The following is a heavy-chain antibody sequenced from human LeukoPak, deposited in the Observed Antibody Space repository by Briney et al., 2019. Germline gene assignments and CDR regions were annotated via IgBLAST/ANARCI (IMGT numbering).Heavy chain of an antibody. V-gene: IGHV3-9*01. CDR1: GFTFDDYA. J-gene: IGHJ3*02. D-gene: IGHD3-10*01. Sequence: GGSLRLSCAASGFTFDDYAMHWVRHAPGKGLEWVSGISWNSGSIGYADSVKGRFTISRDNAKNSLYLQMNSLRAEDTALYYCAKDLGSGAPGAFDIWGQGTMVTVSS. CDR2: ISWNSGSI. CDR3: AKDLGSGAPGAFDI.